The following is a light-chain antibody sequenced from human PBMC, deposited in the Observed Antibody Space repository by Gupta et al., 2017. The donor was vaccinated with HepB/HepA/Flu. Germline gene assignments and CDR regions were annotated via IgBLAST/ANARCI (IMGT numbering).Light chain of an antibody. Sequence: QSALTQPRPVSGSPGQSLTIPCTGTLSNVGGYNYVSWYQQHPGRAPRLMIYDVNERPSGVPGRFSASKSGNTASLTISGLQPEDEADYYCCSYEGTYTMIFGGGTKVTVL. V-gene: IGLV2-11*01. CDR1: LSNVGGYNY. J-gene: IGLJ2*01. CDR3: CSYEGTYTMI. CDR2: DVN.